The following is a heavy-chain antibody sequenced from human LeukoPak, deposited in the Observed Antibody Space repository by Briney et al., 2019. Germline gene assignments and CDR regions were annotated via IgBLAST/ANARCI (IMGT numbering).Heavy chain of an antibody. Sequence: SETLSLTCTVSGGSISSSSYYWGWIRQPTGKGLEWIGSIYYSGSTYYNPSLKSRVTISVDTSKNQFSLKLSSVTAADTAVYYCATRYSSSWYLSYYYYYGMDVWGQGTTVTVSS. V-gene: IGHV4-39*01. D-gene: IGHD6-13*01. CDR2: IYYSGST. CDR1: GGSISSSSYY. CDR3: ATRYSSSWYLSYYYYYGMDV. J-gene: IGHJ6*02.